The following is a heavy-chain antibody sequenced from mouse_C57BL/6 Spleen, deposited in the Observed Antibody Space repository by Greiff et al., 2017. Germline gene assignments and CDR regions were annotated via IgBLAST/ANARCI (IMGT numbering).Heavy chain of an antibody. CDR1: GYTFTDYY. J-gene: IGHJ4*01. V-gene: IGHV1-76*01. Sequence: QVQLQQSGAELVRPGASVKLSCKASGYTFTDYYINWVKQRPGQGLEWIARIYPGSGNTYYNEKFKGKATLTAEKSSSTAYMQLSSLTSEDSAVYFCARAVLPRDAMDYWGQGTSGTVSS. CDR3: ARAVLPRDAMDY. CDR2: IYPGSGNT.